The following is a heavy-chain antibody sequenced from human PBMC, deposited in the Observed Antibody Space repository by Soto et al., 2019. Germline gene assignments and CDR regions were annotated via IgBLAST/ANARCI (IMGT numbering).Heavy chain of an antibody. Sequence: GVSLRLSCAASGFTFSSYAMSWVRQAPGKGLEWVSAISGSGGSTYYADSVKCRFTISRDNSKNTLYLQMNSLRAEDTAVYYCAENFVDPRDWFEPWGQGTLVDVSS. D-gene: IGHD5-12*01. CDR2: ISGSGGST. CDR3: AENFVDPRDWFEP. V-gene: IGHV3-23*01. J-gene: IGHJ5*02. CDR1: GFTFSSYA.